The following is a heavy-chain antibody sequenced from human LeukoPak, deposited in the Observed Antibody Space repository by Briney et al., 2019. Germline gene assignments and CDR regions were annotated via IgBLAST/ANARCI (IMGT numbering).Heavy chain of an antibody. CDR1: GFTFSSYS. CDR2: ISSNSSYI. J-gene: IGHJ6*03. D-gene: IGHD2-2*01. CDR3: ARDVLHCSSTSCAYYYYMDV. V-gene: IGHV3-21*01. Sequence: PGGSLRLSCAASGFTFSSYSMNWVRLAPGKGLEWVSSISSNSSYIYYADSVKGRFTISRDNAKNSLYLQMNSLRAEDTAVYYCARDVLHCSSTSCAYYYYMDVWGKGTTVTVFS.